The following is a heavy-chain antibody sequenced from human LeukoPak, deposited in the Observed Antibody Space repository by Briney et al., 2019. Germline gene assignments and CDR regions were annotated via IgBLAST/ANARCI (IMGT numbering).Heavy chain of an antibody. CDR3: AGLYYYGSGSYLS. CDR1: GGSISSYY. CDR2: IASSGST. J-gene: IGHJ4*02. Sequence: SETLSLTCTVSGGSISSYYWTWIRQPAGRGLEWIGRIASSGSTNYNPSLKTRVTMSVDTSKNQFSLKLSSVTAADTAVYYCAGLYYYGSGSYLSWGQGTLVTVSS. V-gene: IGHV4-4*07. D-gene: IGHD3-10*01.